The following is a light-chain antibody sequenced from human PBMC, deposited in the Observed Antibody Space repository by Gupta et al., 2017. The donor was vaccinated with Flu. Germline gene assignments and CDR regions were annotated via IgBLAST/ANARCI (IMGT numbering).Light chain of an antibody. CDR1: KIGGRS. Sequence: YALTQSPSVPVAPRQTATITRGEDKIGGRSVHGYQQKPGQAPDLVVSDNTDRASGIPARFSGSNSGNTATLTITRVEAGDEAGYYCQVWDSGSDHPGVFGGGTKLTVL. J-gene: IGLJ3*02. V-gene: IGLV3-21*02. CDR3: QVWDSGSDHPGV. CDR2: DNT.